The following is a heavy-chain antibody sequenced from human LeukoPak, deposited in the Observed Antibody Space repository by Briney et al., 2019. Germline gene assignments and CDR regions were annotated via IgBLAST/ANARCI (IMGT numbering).Heavy chain of an antibody. J-gene: IGHJ3*02. CDR1: GFTFSSYS. CDR2: ISSSSSYI. D-gene: IGHD4-23*01. CDR3: ARAVDYGGNSAAFDI. V-gene: IGHV3-21*01. Sequence: TGGSLRLSCAASGFTFSSYSMNWVRQAPGKGLEWVSSISSSSSYIYYADSVKGRFTISRDNAKNSLYLQMNSLRAEDTAVYYCARAVDYGGNSAAFDIWGQGTMVTVSS.